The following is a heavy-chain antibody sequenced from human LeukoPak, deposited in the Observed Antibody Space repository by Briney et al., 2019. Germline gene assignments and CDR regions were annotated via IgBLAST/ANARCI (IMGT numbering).Heavy chain of an antibody. CDR3: ARLRYYFDY. CDR1: GGSISSRSFY. D-gene: IGHD3-16*01. CDR2: IYYSGST. Sequence: SETLSLTCTVSGGSISSRSFYWGWIRQPPGKGLEWFGSIYYSGSTYYNPSLKSRVTISVDTSKNQFSLKLSSVTAADTAVYYCARLRYYFDYWGQGTLVTVSS. V-gene: IGHV4-39*01. J-gene: IGHJ4*02.